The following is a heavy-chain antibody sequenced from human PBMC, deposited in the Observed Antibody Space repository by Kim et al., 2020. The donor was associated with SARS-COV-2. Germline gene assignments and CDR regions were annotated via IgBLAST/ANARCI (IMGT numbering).Heavy chain of an antibody. CDR2: INHSGST. V-gene: IGHV4-34*01. J-gene: IGHJ4*02. Sequence: SETLSLTCAVYGGSFSGYYWSWIRQPPGKGLEWIGEINHSGSTNYNPSLKSRVTISVDTSKNQFSLKLSSVTAADTAVYYCARVRPIRQWRHRNYFDYWGQGTLVTVSS. CDR1: GGSFSGYY. CDR3: ARVRPIRQWRHRNYFDY. D-gene: IGHD6-19*01.